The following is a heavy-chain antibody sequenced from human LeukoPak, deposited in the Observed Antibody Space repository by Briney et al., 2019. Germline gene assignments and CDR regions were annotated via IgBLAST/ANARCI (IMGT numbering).Heavy chain of an antibody. V-gene: IGHV4-39*07. Sequence: SETLSLTCTSSGGSISSSRYYWVWIRQPPGKGLEWIGSICYSGSTYYNPSLKSRVTISVDTSKNQFSLKLSSVTAADTAVYYCARGARRSSGYYNDAFDIWGQGTMVTVSS. CDR3: ARGARRSSGYYNDAFDI. CDR2: ICYSGST. CDR1: GGSISSSRYY. J-gene: IGHJ3*02. D-gene: IGHD3-22*01.